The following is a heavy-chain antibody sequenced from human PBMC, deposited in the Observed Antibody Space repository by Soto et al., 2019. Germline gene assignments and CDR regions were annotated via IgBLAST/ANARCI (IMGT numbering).Heavy chain of an antibody. Sequence: GGSLRLSCAASGFTFSSYAMHWVRQAPGKGLEWVAVISYDGSNKYYADSVKGRFTISRDNSKNTLYLQMNSLRAEDTAVYYCARDLSTSTIFGVVKYRYYYGMDVWGQGTTVTVSS. CDR3: ARDLSTSTIFGVVKYRYYYGMDV. CDR2: ISYDGSNK. D-gene: IGHD3-3*01. CDR1: GFTFSSYA. J-gene: IGHJ6*02. V-gene: IGHV3-30-3*01.